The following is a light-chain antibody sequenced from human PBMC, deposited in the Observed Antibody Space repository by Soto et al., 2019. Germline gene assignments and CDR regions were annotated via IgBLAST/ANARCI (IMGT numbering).Light chain of an antibody. CDR1: QSVTNY. CDR2: DTS. V-gene: IGKV3-11*01. Sequence: EVVLTQSPATLSLSPGERATLSCRASQSVTNYVAWYQQKPGQAPRLLIYDTSKRATGIPARFSGSGSGTVFTLTISSLEPGDFAVYYCLQRNKWRRTFGQGTKLEIK. CDR3: LQRNKWRRT. J-gene: IGKJ2*01.